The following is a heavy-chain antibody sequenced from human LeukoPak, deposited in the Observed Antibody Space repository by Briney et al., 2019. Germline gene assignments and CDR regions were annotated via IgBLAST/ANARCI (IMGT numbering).Heavy chain of an antibody. Sequence: SETLSLTCTVSGGSISSSSYYWGWIRQPPGKGLESIGSIYYSGSTYYNPSLQSRVTISVDTSKNHFSLKLSSVTAADTAVYYCARDSPDCGSTTCYKDWFDPWGQGTLVTVSS. D-gene: IGHD2-2*02. V-gene: IGHV4-39*07. CDR3: ARDSPDCGSTTCYKDWFDP. CDR2: IYYSGST. CDR1: GGSISSSSYY. J-gene: IGHJ5*02.